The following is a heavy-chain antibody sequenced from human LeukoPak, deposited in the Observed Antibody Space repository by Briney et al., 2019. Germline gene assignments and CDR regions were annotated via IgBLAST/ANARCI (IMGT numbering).Heavy chain of an antibody. CDR1: GFTFSNAW. CDR3: TSDGSHDYGDVDY. V-gene: IGHV3-15*01. J-gene: IGHJ4*02. D-gene: IGHD4-17*01. Sequence: GGSLRLSCAASGFTFSNAWMSWVRQAPGKGLEWVGRIKSKTDGGTTDYAAPVKGRFTISRDDSKNTLYLQMNSLKTEDTAVYYCTSDGSHDYGDVDYWGQGTLVTVSS. CDR2: IKSKTDGGTT.